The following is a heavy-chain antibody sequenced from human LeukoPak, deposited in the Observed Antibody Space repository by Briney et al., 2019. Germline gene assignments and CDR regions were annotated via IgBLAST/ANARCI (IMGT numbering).Heavy chain of an antibody. D-gene: IGHD3-22*01. Sequence: SVKVSCKASGGTFSSYAISWVRQAPGQGLEWMGGIIPIFGTANYAQKFQGRVTITADESTSTAYMELSSLRSEDTAVYYCAREREYYDSSGYLCWFDPWGQGTLVTVSS. CDR2: IIPIFGTA. CDR1: GGTFSSYA. V-gene: IGHV1-69*13. CDR3: AREREYYDSSGYLCWFDP. J-gene: IGHJ5*02.